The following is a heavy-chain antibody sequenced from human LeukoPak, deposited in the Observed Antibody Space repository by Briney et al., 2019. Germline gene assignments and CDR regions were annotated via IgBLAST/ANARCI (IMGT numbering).Heavy chain of an antibody. CDR2: IFYSGST. CDR1: GGSNTGYY. V-gene: IGHV4-59*12. J-gene: IGHJ6*02. CDR3: ARVSIPIVVVPAAIQESYYYYGMDV. Sequence: PSETLSLTCTISGGSNTGYYWSWIRQPPGKGLEWIGYIFYSGSTSYNPSLKSRVTISVDTSKNQISLKLTSVTAADTAVYYCARVSIPIVVVPAAIQESYYYYGMDVWGQGTTVTVSS. D-gene: IGHD2-2*02.